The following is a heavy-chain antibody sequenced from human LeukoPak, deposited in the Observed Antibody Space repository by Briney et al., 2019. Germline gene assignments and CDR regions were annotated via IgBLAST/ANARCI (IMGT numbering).Heavy chain of an antibody. J-gene: IGHJ4*02. CDR2: INPNSGGT. D-gene: IGHD3-22*01. CDR1: GYTFTGYY. Sequence: GASVKVSCKASGYTFTGYYMHWVRQAPGQGLEWMGWINPNSGGTNYAQKFQGRVTMTRDTSISTAYMEPSSLRSEDTAVYYCARTYYYDSSGYRKFDYWGQGTLVTVSS. V-gene: IGHV1-2*02. CDR3: ARTYYYDSSGYRKFDY.